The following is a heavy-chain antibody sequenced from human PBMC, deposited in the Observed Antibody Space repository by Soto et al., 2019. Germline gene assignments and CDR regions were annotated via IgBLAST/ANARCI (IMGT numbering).Heavy chain of an antibody. CDR3: AFRGGWLQHEAHRDYDY. J-gene: IGHJ4*02. D-gene: IGHD3-10*01. Sequence: SESRSLPWTVSGGSISSSSYYWGWIRQHTGKALEGIGSIYYSGSTYYKPGLKGLVTISVDTSKNQFSLKLSSVTAADTAVYYCAFRGGWLQHEAHRDYDYWAKATLVTVPS. V-gene: IGHV4-39*01. CDR1: GGSISSSSYY. CDR2: IYYSGST.